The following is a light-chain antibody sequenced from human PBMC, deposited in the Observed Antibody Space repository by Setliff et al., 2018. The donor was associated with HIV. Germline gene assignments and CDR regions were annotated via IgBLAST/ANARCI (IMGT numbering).Light chain of an antibody. V-gene: IGLV2-14*01. Sequence: QSALTQPASVSGSPGQSITNSCTGTSSDVGGYNYVSWYQQHPGKAPKLIIYEVGNRPSGVSSRFSGSKSGNTASLTISGLQTEDEADYYCSSYAITNTLPFGTGTKVTVL. J-gene: IGLJ1*01. CDR1: SSDVGGYNY. CDR3: SSYAITNTLP. CDR2: EVG.